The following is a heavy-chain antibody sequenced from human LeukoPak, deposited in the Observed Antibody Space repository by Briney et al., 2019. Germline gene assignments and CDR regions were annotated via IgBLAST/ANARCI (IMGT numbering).Heavy chain of an antibody. CDR2: ISAYNGNT. CDR1: GYTFTSYG. Sequence: ASVKVSCKASGYTFTSYGISWVRQAPGQGLEWMGWISAYNGNTNYAQKLQGRVTMTTDTSTSTAYMELSSLRSEDTAVYYCARGGLWFGELLSPYYYMDVWGKGTTVTISS. CDR3: ARGGLWFGELLSPYYYMDV. J-gene: IGHJ6*03. D-gene: IGHD3-10*01. V-gene: IGHV1-18*01.